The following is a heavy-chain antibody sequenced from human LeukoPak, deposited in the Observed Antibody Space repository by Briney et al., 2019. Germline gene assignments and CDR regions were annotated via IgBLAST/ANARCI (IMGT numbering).Heavy chain of an antibody. D-gene: IGHD2-2*01. CDR2: IRYDGSNT. CDR3: AKDHLGYCSSTSCRPSTP. J-gene: IGHJ3*01. CDR1: GFTFSTSG. Sequence: GGSLRLSCATSGFTFSTSGMHWVRQAPGKGLERVAFIRYDGSNTYHADSVKGRFTVSRDNSKNTLFLQMSSLRAEDTAVYYCAKDHLGYCSSTSCRPSTPWGQGTMVTVSS. V-gene: IGHV3-30*02.